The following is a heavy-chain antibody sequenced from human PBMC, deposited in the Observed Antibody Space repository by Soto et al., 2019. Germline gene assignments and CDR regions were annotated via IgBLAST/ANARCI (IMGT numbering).Heavy chain of an antibody. V-gene: IGHV3-23*01. CDR2: ISGSGGST. CDR3: AKGDYSYGFGGNDY. Sequence: GGSLRLSCAASGFTFSSYAMSWVRQAPGKGLEWVSAISGSGGSTYYADSVKGRFTISRDNSKNTLYLQMNSLRAEDTAVYYCAKGDYSYGFGGNDYWGQGTLVTVSS. CDR1: GFTFSSYA. J-gene: IGHJ4*02. D-gene: IGHD5-18*01.